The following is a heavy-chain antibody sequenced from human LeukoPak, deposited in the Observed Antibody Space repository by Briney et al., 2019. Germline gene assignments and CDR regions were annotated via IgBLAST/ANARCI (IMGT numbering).Heavy chain of an antibody. J-gene: IGHJ4*02. V-gene: IGHV2-70*04. CDR2: IDWDDDK. CDR1: GFSLSTSGMR. Sequence: SGPALVKPTQTLTLTCTFSGFSLSTSGMRVSSIRQPPGKALEWLARIDWDDDKFYSTSLKTRLTISKDTSKNQVVLTMTNMAPVDTATYYCARVSMTTVTTYFDYWGQGTLVTVSS. CDR3: ARVSMTTVTTYFDY. D-gene: IGHD4-17*01.